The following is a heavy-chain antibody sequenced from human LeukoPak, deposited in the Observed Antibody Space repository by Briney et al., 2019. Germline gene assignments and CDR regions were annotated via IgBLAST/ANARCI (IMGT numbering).Heavy chain of an antibody. Sequence: ASVKVSCKASGYTFTSYYMHWVRQAPGQGLEWMGIINPSGGSTSYAQKFQGRVTMTRDTSTSTVYMELSSLRSEDTAVYYCARDRLLDTAMVGLIDYWGQGTLDTVSS. CDR3: ARDRLLDTAMVGLIDY. CDR2: INPSGGST. J-gene: IGHJ4*02. V-gene: IGHV1-46*01. CDR1: GYTFTSYY. D-gene: IGHD5-18*01.